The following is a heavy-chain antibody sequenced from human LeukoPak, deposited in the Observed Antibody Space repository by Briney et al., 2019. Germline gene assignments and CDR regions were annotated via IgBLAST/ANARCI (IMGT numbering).Heavy chain of an antibody. D-gene: IGHD1-26*01. J-gene: IGHJ4*02. CDR2: ISGGGGST. V-gene: IGHV3-23*01. CDR3: AKGGKWDVTPFDY. CDR1: GFTFSSFA. Sequence: GGSLRLSCAASGFTFSSFAMSWVRQTPGKGLEWVSTISGGGGSTYYADSVKGRFTISRDNSKNTLYLQVNSLRAEDTAVYYCAKGGKWDVTPFDYWGQGTLVTVSS.